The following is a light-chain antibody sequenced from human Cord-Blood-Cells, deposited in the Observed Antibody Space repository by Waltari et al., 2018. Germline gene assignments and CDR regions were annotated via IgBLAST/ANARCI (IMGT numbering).Light chain of an antibody. Sequence: EIVLTQSPGTLSWSPGERATLYCRASQSVSSSYLAWYQQKPGQAPRLLIYGASSRATGIPDRFSGSGSGTDFTLTISRLEPEDFAVYYCQQYGSSPWTFGQGTKVEIK. CDR2: GAS. CDR3: QQYGSSPWT. J-gene: IGKJ1*01. V-gene: IGKV3-20*01. CDR1: QSVSSSY.